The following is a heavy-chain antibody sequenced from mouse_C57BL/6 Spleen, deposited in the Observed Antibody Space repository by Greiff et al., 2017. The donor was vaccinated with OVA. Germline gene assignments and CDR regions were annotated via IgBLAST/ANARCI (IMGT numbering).Heavy chain of an antibody. Sequence: VKVVESGPELVKPGASVKISCKASGYAFSSSWMNWVKQRPGKGLEWIGRIYPGDGDTNYNGKFKGKATLTADKSSSTAYMQLSSLTSEDSAVYFCARILFGYYAMDYWGQGTSVTVSS. CDR1: GYAFSSSW. CDR3: ARILFGYYAMDY. CDR2: IYPGDGDT. V-gene: IGHV1-82*01. J-gene: IGHJ4*01. D-gene: IGHD6-5*01.